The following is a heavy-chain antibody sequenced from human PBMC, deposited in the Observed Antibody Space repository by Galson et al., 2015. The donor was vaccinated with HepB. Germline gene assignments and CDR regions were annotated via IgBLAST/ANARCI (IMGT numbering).Heavy chain of an antibody. V-gene: IGHV1-18*01. Sequence: SVKVSCKASGYTFTTYTISWVRQAPGHGLEWMGRINTYSGSTNYAQKFQDRVTMTADTSTTTAYLELGSLNFDDTAIYYCARGGIAAIGGPNCDSWGQGTLDTVSS. CDR3: ARGGIAAIGGPNCDS. D-gene: IGHD2-2*02. J-gene: IGHJ4*02. CDR1: GYTFTTYT. CDR2: INTYSGST.